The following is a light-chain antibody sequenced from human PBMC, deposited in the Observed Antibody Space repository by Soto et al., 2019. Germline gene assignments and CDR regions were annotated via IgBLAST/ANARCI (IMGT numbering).Light chain of an antibody. V-gene: IGLV1-40*01. Sequence: QSVLTQPPSVSGAPGQRVTISCTGYNSNIGAGYDVHWYQQLPGTAPKLLIYGNSNRPSEVPDRFSASKSGTSASLAITGLQAEDEADYYCQSYDSSLSGWVFGGGTKLTVL. CDR1: NSNIGAGYD. J-gene: IGLJ3*02. CDR3: QSYDSSLSGWV. CDR2: GNS.